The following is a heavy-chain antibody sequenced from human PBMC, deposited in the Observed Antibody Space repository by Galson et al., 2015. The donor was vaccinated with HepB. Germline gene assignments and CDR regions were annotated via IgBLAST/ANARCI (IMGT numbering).Heavy chain of an antibody. V-gene: IGHV4-38-2*02. Sequence: ETLSLTCTVSGYSISSGYYWGWIRQPPGKGLEWIGSIYHSGSTYYNPSLKSRVTISVDTSKNQFSLKLSSVTAADTAVYYCARGSGSYLHYFDYWGQGTLVTVSS. CDR1: GYSISSGYY. CDR2: IYHSGST. CDR3: ARGSGSYLHYFDY. D-gene: IGHD1-26*01. J-gene: IGHJ4*02.